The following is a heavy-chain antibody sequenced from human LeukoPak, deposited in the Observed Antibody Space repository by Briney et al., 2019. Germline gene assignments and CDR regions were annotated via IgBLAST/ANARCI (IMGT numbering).Heavy chain of an antibody. Sequence: GGSLRLSCAASGFTFSRSWMSWVRQVPGKGLEWVSSISSSSSYIYYADSVKGRFTISRDNAKNSLYLQMNSLRAEDTAVYYCASLYIDDYWGQGTLVTVSS. CDR2: ISSSSSYI. CDR3: ASLYIDDY. V-gene: IGHV3-21*01. J-gene: IGHJ4*02. CDR1: GFTFSRSW.